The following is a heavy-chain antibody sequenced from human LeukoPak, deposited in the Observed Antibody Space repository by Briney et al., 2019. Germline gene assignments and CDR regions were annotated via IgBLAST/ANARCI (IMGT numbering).Heavy chain of an antibody. Sequence: GSLRLSCVASGFTFSTYWITWIRQPPGKGLEWIGEINHSGSTNYNPSLKSRVTISVDTSKNQFSLKLSSVTAADTAVYYCARGSPAGWNWFDPWGQGTLVTVSS. V-gene: IGHV4-34*01. J-gene: IGHJ5*02. CDR1: GFTFSTYW. CDR3: ARGSPAGWNWFDP. CDR2: INHSGST.